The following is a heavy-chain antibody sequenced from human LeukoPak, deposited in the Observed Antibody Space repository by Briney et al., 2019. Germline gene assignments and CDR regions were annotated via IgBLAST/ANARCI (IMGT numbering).Heavy chain of an antibody. CDR3: ARGYSGYFYY. D-gene: IGHD5-12*01. Sequence: GGSLRLSCAASGXTFSSYWMQWVRQAPGKGLVSVSRIDGDGSSTNYADSVKGRFTISRDNAKNTLYLQMNSLRAEDTAVYYCARGYSGYFYYWGQGTLVTVSS. CDR1: GXTFSSYW. CDR2: IDGDGSST. V-gene: IGHV3-74*01. J-gene: IGHJ4*02.